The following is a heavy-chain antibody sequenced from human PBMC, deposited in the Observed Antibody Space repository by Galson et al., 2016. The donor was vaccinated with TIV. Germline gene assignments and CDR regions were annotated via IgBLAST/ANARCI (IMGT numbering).Heavy chain of an antibody. CDR1: GFTFDDYA. CDR2: TSWNGGRI. D-gene: IGHD6-6*01. J-gene: IGHJ3*01. V-gene: IGHV3-9*01. Sequence: SLRLSCAASGFTFDDYAMHWVRQRPGKGLEWISSTSWNGGRIDYADSVQGRFTISRDNAKNLLFLQMNRLRPEDTGLYYCAKGSGDAPYYFYIDVWGKGTAADTAIYYCTRGIAARPAIAVDAFDVWGPGTMVAVSS. CDR3: AKGSGDAPYYFYIDVWGKGTAADTAIYYCTRGIAARPAIAVDAFDV.